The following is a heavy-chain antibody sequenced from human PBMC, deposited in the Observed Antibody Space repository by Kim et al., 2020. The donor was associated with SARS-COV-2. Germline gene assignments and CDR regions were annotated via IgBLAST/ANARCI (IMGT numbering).Heavy chain of an antibody. V-gene: IGHV3-23*01. Sequence: YYADSVKGRFTISRDNSNNTLYLQMNSLRAEDTAVYYCAKDLSGGSCVDYWGQGTLVTVSS. D-gene: IGHD2-15*01. J-gene: IGHJ4*02. CDR3: AKDLSGGSCVDY.